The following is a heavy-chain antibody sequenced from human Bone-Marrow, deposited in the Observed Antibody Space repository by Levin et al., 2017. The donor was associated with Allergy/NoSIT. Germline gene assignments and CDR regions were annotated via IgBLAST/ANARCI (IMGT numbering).Heavy chain of an antibody. Sequence: SGPTLVKPTQTLTLTCTFSGFSFSTSGVGVGWIRQPPGKALEWLALIFWDDDKRFSPSLKIRLTITKDTSKNQVVLRMPNMDPVDTATYYCAHRWFGESLDYWGQGTLVTVSS. CDR1: GFSFSTSGVG. V-gene: IGHV2-5*02. D-gene: IGHD3-10*01. CDR2: IFWDDDK. J-gene: IGHJ4*02. CDR3: AHRWFGESLDY.